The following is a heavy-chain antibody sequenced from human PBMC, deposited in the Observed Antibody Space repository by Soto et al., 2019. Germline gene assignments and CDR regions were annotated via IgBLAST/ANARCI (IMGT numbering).Heavy chain of an antibody. V-gene: IGHV1-18*01. Sequence: ASVKVSCKASGGTFSSYGISWVRQAPGQGLEWMGWISAYNGNTNYAQKLQGRVTMTTDTSTSTAYMELRSLRSDDTAVYYCARGYCSGGSCYDAFDIWGQGTMVTVSS. CDR3: ARGYCSGGSCYDAFDI. J-gene: IGHJ3*02. CDR1: GGTFSSYG. CDR2: ISAYNGNT. D-gene: IGHD2-15*01.